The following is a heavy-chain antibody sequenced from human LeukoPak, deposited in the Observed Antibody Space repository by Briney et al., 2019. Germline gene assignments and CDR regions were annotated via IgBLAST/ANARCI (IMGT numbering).Heavy chain of an antibody. Sequence: PGGSLRLSCVASGFTFSTYGMSWVRQAPGKGLEWVSAITDAVGSTHYADSVKGRFTISSDNSKNTVYLQVNSLRPEDMAVYYCAKEIFSGLLYIDYWGQGTLVTVSS. CDR1: GFTFSTYG. V-gene: IGHV3-23*01. D-gene: IGHD5-12*01. CDR2: ITDAVGST. CDR3: AKEIFSGLLYIDY. J-gene: IGHJ4*02.